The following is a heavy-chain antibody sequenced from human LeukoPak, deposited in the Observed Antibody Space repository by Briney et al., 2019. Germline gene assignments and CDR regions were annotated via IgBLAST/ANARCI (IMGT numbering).Heavy chain of an antibody. Sequence: GGSLRLSCAASGFTFSSYAMSWVRQAPGKGLEWVSAISGSGGSTYYADSVEGRFTISRDNSKNTLYLQMNSLRAEDTAVYYCARGRYYGSGSQDYWGQGTLVTVSS. CDR3: ARGRYYGSGSQDY. D-gene: IGHD3-10*01. J-gene: IGHJ4*02. CDR1: GFTFSSYA. CDR2: ISGSGGST. V-gene: IGHV3-23*01.